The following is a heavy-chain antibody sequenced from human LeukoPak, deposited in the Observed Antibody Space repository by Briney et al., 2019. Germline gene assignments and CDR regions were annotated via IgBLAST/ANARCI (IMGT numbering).Heavy chain of an antibody. CDR2: ISWNGGGM. CDR1: GFTFNNYA. Sequence: SGGSLRLSCAASGFTFNNYAMRWVRQAPGKGLEWVSGISWNGGGMGYAVSVKGRFTISRDNAKNSLYLQMNSLRDEDTALYYCAKDITGGRSSPYFDSWGQGTLVTVSS. D-gene: IGHD6-6*01. V-gene: IGHV3-9*01. CDR3: AKDITGGRSSPYFDS. J-gene: IGHJ4*02.